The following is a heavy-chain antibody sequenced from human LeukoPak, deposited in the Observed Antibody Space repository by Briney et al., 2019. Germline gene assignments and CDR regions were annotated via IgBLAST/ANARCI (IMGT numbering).Heavy chain of an antibody. CDR2: ISYDGSNK. CDR1: GFTFSSYG. D-gene: IGHD6-19*01. Sequence: PGGSLRLSCAASGFTFSSYGMHWVRQAPGKGLEWVAVISYDGSNKYYADSVKGRFTISRDNSKNTLYLQMNSLRAEDTAVYYCAKDIAGYSSGWYNYFDYWGQGTLVTVSS. V-gene: IGHV3-30*18. CDR3: AKDIAGYSSGWYNYFDY. J-gene: IGHJ4*02.